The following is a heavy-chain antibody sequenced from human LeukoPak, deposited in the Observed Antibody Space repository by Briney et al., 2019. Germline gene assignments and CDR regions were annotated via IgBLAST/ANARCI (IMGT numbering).Heavy chain of an antibody. V-gene: IGHV3-23*01. Sequence: GGSLRLSCSASGFTFSSYAMSWVRQAPGKGLEWVSAISGSGGSTYYADSVKGRFTISRDNSKNTLYLQMNSLRAEDTAVYYCAKSSYDSSGYLYFDYWGQGTLVTVSS. J-gene: IGHJ4*02. CDR2: ISGSGGST. D-gene: IGHD3-22*01. CDR1: GFTFSSYA. CDR3: AKSSYDSSGYLYFDY.